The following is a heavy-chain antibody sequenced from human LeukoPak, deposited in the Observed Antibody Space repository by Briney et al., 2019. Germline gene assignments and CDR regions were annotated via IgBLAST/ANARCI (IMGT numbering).Heavy chain of an antibody. CDR1: GFALSTYG. J-gene: IGHJ4*02. CDR3: AKTDCTSSSCFTIDS. D-gene: IGHD2-2*02. CDR2: IWFDGSNK. V-gene: IGHV3-33*06. Sequence: GGSLRLSCAASGFALSTYGMHWVRQAPGKGLEWVAVIWFDGSNKYYADSVKGRFTISRDNSKNTVYLHMSSLRAEDTAVYYCAKTDCTSSSCFTIDSWGQGTLVTVSS.